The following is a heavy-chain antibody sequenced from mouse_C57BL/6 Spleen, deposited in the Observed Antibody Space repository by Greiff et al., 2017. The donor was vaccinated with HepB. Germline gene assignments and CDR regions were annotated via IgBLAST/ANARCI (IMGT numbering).Heavy chain of an antibody. Sequence: VQLKESGGDLVKPGGSLKLSCAASGFTFSSYGMSWVRQTPDKRLEWVATISSGGSYTYYPDSVKGRFTISRDNAKNTLYLQMSSLKSEDTAMYYCARHDRTGYFDYWGQGTTLTVSS. D-gene: IGHD4-1*01. V-gene: IGHV5-6*01. J-gene: IGHJ2*01. CDR3: ARHDRTGYFDY. CDR2: ISSGGSYT. CDR1: GFTFSSYG.